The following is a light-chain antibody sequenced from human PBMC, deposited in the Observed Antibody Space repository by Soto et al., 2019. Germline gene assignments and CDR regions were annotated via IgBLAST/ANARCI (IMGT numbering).Light chain of an antibody. CDR1: SSDVGGYTY. J-gene: IGLJ3*02. Sequence: QSALTQPRSVSGSPGQSVTISCTGTSSDVGGYTYVSWYQQHPDKAPKLMIYDVIKRPSGVPDRFSGSKSGNTASLTISGLQAEDEADYYCCSYAGNYVWVFGGGTKLTVL. CDR2: DVI. CDR3: CSYAGNYVWV. V-gene: IGLV2-11*01.